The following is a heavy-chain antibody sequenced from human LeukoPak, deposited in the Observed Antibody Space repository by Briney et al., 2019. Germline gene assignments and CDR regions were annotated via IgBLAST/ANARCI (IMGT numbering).Heavy chain of an antibody. CDR3: AKEDLGYSYGSSDY. D-gene: IGHD5-18*01. CDR1: GIAFSNSI. J-gene: IGHJ4*02. CDR2: MSYDGFSK. Sequence: PGGSLRLSCVASGIAFSNSIMHWVRQAPGKGLEWVSAMSYDGFSKYYADSMKGRLTISRDDSKNTVYLQMKSLRPEDTAVYYCAKEDLGYSYGSSDYWGQGTLVTVSS. V-gene: IGHV3-30*04.